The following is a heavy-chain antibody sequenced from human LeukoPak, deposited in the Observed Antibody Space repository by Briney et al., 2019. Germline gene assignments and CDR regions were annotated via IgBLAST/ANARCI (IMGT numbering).Heavy chain of an antibody. D-gene: IGHD3-22*01. J-gene: IGHJ3*02. CDR2: ISPGGDTP. CDR3: AKDGKMIVVLFGAFDI. CDR1: GFTFSNHG. V-gene: IGHV3-23*01. Sequence: GGSLRLSCAASGFTFSNHGMNWVRQAPGKGLEWVSGISPGGDTPYYADSVKGRFTISRDNSKKTLYMQMNSLRPEDTAVYYCAKDGKMIVVLFGAFDIWGQGTMVTVSS.